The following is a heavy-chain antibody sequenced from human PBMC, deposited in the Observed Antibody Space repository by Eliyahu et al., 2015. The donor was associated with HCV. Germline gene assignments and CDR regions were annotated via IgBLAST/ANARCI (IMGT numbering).Heavy chain of an antibody. D-gene: IGHD2-15*01. V-gene: IGHV4-59*01. CDR2: IYYSGST. CDR3: ARAGYCSGGSCYFPGYFDY. CDR1: GGSISSYY. Sequence: QVQLQESGPGLVKPSETLSLTCTVSGGSISSYYWSWIRQPPGKGLEWIGYIYYSGSTNYNPPLKSRVTISVDTSKNQFSLKLSSVTAADTAVYYCARAGYCSGGSCYFPGYFDYWGQGTLVTVSS. J-gene: IGHJ4*02.